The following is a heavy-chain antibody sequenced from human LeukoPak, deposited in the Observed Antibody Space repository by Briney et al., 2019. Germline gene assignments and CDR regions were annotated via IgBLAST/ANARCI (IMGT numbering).Heavy chain of an antibody. Sequence: SETLSLTCAVYGGSFSGYYWSWIRQPPGKGLEWIGEINHSGSTNYNPSLKSRVTMTRDTSTNTVYMEVNSLTSEDSAVYYCARELGVITTTDRTDNWFDPWGQGTLVTVSS. J-gene: IGHJ5*02. CDR2: INHSGST. CDR3: ARELGVITTTDRTDNWFDP. CDR1: GGSFSGYY. D-gene: IGHD1-1*01. V-gene: IGHV4-34*10.